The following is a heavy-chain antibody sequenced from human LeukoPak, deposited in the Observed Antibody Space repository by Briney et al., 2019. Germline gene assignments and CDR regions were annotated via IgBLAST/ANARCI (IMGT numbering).Heavy chain of an antibody. J-gene: IGHJ4*02. CDR1: GGSISSYY. V-gene: IGHV4-59*01. CDR2: IYYSGST. CDR3: ARNVEGYYDILTGYYLLGNFDY. D-gene: IGHD3-9*01. Sequence: SETLSLTCTVSGGSISSYYWSWIRQPPGKGLEWIGYIYYSGSTNYNPSLKSRVTISVDTSKNQFSLKLSSVTAAGTAVYYCARNVEGYYDILTGYYLLGNFDYWGQGTLVTVSS.